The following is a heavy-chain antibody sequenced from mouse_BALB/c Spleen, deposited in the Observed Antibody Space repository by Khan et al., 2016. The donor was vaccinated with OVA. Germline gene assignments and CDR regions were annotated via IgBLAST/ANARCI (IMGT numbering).Heavy chain of an antibody. CDR1: GYTFTSYW. J-gene: IGHJ2*01. CDR3: ARDRIYY. Sequence: QVRLQQSGAELAKPGASVKMSCKASGYTFTSYWMHWIKQRPGQGLEWIGYINTNSGYTDYNQKLKDKATLTAAKSSSTAYMQLSSLTSDDSAVYYCARDRIYYWGQGTALTVSS. CDR2: INTNSGYT. V-gene: IGHV1-7*01.